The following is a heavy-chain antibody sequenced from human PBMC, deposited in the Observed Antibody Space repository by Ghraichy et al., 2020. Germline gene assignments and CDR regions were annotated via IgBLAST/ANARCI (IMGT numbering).Heavy chain of an antibody. Sequence: GGSLRLSCAASGFTFSNYWMTWVRQAPGKGLEWVANIKQDGSDKYYVDSVKGRFTISRDNARNSLSLQMNSLRAEDTVIYYCAREPGSSWYPDYWGQGTLVTVSS. CDR2: IKQDGSDK. D-gene: IGHD6-13*01. CDR1: GFTFSNYW. J-gene: IGHJ4*02. CDR3: AREPGSSWYPDY. V-gene: IGHV3-7*03.